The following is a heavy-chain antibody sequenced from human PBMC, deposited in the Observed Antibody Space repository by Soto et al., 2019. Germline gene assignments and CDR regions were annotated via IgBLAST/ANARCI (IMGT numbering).Heavy chain of an antibody. CDR3: ARGFKYSSGWYYFDY. Sequence: SCAASEFTVSNNYMSWVRQAPGKGLEWVSVIYSGGTRYYADSVKGRFTISRDNSKNTLYLQMNTLRVEDTAVYYCARGFKYSSGWYYFDYRGLGTLVTVSS. CDR1: EFTVSNNY. J-gene: IGHJ4*02. D-gene: IGHD6-19*01. CDR2: IYSGGTR. V-gene: IGHV3-66*01.